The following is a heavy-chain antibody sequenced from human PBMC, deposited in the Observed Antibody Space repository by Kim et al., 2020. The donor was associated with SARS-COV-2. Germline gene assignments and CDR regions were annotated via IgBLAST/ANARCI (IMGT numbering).Heavy chain of an antibody. CDR3: ARAVGRHYDYSGYTGY. Sequence: SETLSLACTVSGGSISSSSYYWGWIRQPPGKGLEWIGSIYYSGSTYYNPSLKSRVTISVDTSKNQFSLKLSSVTAADTAVYYCARAVGRHYDYSGYTGYWGHGTLVTVSS. CDR1: GGSISSSSYY. J-gene: IGHJ4*03. CDR2: IYYSGST. D-gene: IGHD3-22*01. V-gene: IGHV4-39*01.